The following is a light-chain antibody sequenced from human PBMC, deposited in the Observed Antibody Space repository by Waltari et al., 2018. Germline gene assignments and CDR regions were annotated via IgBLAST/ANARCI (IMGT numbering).Light chain of an antibody. Sequence: SLELKHSPPLAVSPGQTAGTSCSGHDLSRQPAYWYQQRPGQAPVLVLFKDSERPSGIPERFSGSRSGTTGTLTITGVQAEDEADYYCQSSDSSGNDYVFGPGTKVTVL. CDR2: KDS. J-gene: IGLJ1*01. CDR3: QSSDSSGNDYV. CDR1: DLSRQP. V-gene: IGLV3-25*03.